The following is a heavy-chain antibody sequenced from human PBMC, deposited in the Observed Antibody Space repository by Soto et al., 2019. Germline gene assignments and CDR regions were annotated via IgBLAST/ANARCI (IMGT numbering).Heavy chain of an antibody. CDR1: GFTFSSYS. V-gene: IGHV3-21*01. D-gene: IGHD5-18*01. J-gene: IGHJ4*02. CDR3: ARDQPGYSYGYGLGY. CDR2: ISSSSSYI. Sequence: GGSLRLSCAASGFTFSSYSMNWVRQAPGKGLEWVSSISSSSSYIYYADSVKGRFTISRDNAKNSLYLQMNSLRAEDTALYYCARDQPGYSYGYGLGYWGQGTPVTVSS.